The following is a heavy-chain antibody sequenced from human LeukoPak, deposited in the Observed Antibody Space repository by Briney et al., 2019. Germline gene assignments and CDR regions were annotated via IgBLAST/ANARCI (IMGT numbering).Heavy chain of an antibody. CDR2: IWYDGSNK. V-gene: IGHV3-33*01. CDR3: AREYCSGGSCWFDP. D-gene: IGHD2-15*01. CDR1: GFTFSSYG. Sequence: GRSLRLSCAASGFTFSSYGMPWVRQAPGKGLEWVAVIWYDGSNKYYADSVKGRFTISRDNSKNTLYLQMNSLRAEDTAVYYCAREYCSGGSCWFDPWGQGTLVTVSS. J-gene: IGHJ5*02.